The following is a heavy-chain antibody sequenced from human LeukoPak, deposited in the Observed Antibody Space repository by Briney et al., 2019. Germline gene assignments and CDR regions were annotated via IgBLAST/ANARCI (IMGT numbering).Heavy chain of an antibody. Sequence: ASVKDSCKASGYTFTSYAMHWVRQAPGQRLEWMGWINAGNGNTKYSQKFQGRVTITRDTSASTAYMELSSLRSEDTAVYYCARDLAVAGTNVDWFDPWGQGTLVTVSS. CDR3: ARDLAVAGTNVDWFDP. CDR2: INAGNGNT. CDR1: GYTFTSYA. V-gene: IGHV1-3*01. D-gene: IGHD6-19*01. J-gene: IGHJ5*02.